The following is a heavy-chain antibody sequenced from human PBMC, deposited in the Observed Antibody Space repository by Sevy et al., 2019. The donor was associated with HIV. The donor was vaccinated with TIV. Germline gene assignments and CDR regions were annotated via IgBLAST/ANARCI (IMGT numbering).Heavy chain of an antibody. J-gene: IGHJ5*02. CDR1: GFTFADYA. CDR3: TKKSYGSGTYTWFDP. CDR2: ISGSGSSS. V-gene: IGHV3-23*01. Sequence: GGSLRLSCVGSGFTFADYAMTWVRQAPGKGPEWVSSISGSGSSSKNADSVKGRFTISRDNSKNTLYLRMNSLRAEDTAVYFCTKKSYGSGTYTWFDPWGQGTLVTVSS. D-gene: IGHD3-10*01.